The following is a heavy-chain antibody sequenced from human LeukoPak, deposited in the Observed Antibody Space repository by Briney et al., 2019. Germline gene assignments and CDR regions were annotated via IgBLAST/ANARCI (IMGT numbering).Heavy chain of an antibody. CDR3: AKEEIGSSWYAYYYYGMDV. D-gene: IGHD6-13*01. J-gene: IGHJ6*04. CDR1: GFTFDDYA. V-gene: IGHV3-9*01. CDR2: ISWNSGSI. Sequence: GGSLRLSCAASGFTFDDYAMHWVRQAPGKGLEWVSGISWNSGSIGYADSVKGRFTISRDNAKNSLYLQMNSLRAEDTALYYCAKEEIGSSWYAYYYYGMDVWGKGTTVTVSS.